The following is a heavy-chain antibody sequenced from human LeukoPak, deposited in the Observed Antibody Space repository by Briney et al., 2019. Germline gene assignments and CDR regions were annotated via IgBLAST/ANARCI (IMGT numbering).Heavy chain of an antibody. V-gene: IGHV3-48*04. CDR1: GFSFSSSP. CDR2: ITSSGDGS. D-gene: IGHD1-26*01. Sequence: PGGSLRLSCAASGFSFSSSPMAWVRQAPGKGLEWVSYITSSGDGSYYADSVRGRFTVSRDNAKNSLYLQMNSLGAEDTALYYCVRLGGATGQYFQHWGQGTLVTVSS. J-gene: IGHJ1*01. CDR3: VRLGGATGQYFQH.